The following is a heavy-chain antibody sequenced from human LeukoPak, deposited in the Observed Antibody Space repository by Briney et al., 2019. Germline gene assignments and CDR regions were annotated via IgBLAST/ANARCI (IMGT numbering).Heavy chain of an antibody. CDR3: APQQAYSPYNWFDP. CDR2: IHPDGSIT. Sequence: GGSLRLSCVGSRFTISKYWMHWVRQAPGTGLVWVSRIHPDGSITTYADSVKGRFTISRDNAENTLYLQMNSLRAEDTGVYYCAPQQAYSPYNWFDPWGQGTLVTVSS. CDR1: RFTISKYW. D-gene: IGHD5-12*01. J-gene: IGHJ5*02. V-gene: IGHV3-74*03.